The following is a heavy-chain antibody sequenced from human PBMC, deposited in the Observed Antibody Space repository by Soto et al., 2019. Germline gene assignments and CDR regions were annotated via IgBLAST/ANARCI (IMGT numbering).Heavy chain of an antibody. CDR1: GFTFRRYA. Sequence: GGSLRLSCAASGFTFRRYAMHWVRQAPGKGLEWVALISYDGSNRYYPDSVKGRFTISRDNSKNTLYLEMNSLRAEDTAVYYCARDLSGSSFDYWGQGTLVTVSS. V-gene: IGHV3-30-3*01. CDR2: ISYDGSNR. CDR3: ARDLSGSSFDY. D-gene: IGHD1-26*01. J-gene: IGHJ4*02.